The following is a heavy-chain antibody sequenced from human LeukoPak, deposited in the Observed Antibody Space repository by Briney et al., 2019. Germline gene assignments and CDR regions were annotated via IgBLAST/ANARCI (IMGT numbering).Heavy chain of an antibody. CDR3: ARWGIISGQINDY. D-gene: IGHD1-14*01. V-gene: IGHV1-2*02. J-gene: IGHJ4*02. CDR2: INPNSGGT. CDR1: GYTFTVYY. Sequence: ASVNVSCKASGYTFTVYYIHWVRQAPGQGLEWMGWINPNSGGTNYAQKFQGRVTMTRDTSISTAYMELSRLRSDDTAVYYCARWGIISGQINDYWGQGTLVTASS.